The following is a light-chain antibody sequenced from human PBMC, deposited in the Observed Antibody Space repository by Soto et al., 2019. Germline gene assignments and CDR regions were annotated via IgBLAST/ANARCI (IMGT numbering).Light chain of an antibody. V-gene: IGKV3-11*01. Sequence: EIVLTQSPATLSLSPGERATLSCRASQSVSSQLAWYQQKPGQAPRLLIYEASNRATGIPARFSGSGSGTDFTLTISSREPEDFALYYCQQRSDWPLTFGGGTQVEIK. CDR2: EAS. CDR3: QQRSDWPLT. J-gene: IGKJ4*01. CDR1: QSVSSQ.